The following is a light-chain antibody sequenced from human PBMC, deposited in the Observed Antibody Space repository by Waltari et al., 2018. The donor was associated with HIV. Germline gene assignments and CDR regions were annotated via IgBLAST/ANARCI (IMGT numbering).Light chain of an antibody. CDR2: RNN. J-gene: IGLJ3*02. Sequence: QSMLTQPPSASGTPGQRVTISCSGSSSNIGSNYVYWYQQVPGTAPKLLIYRNNQRPSGAPDRFSGSKSGTAASLAISGLRSEDEAEYYCAAWDDSLSGWVFGGGTKLTVL. CDR3: AAWDDSLSGWV. CDR1: SSNIGSNY. V-gene: IGLV1-47*01.